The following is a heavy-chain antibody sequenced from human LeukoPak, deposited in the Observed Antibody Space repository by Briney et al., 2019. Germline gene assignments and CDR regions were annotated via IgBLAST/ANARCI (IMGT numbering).Heavy chain of an antibody. Sequence: GGSLRLSCAASGLTFSSYAMSWVRQAPGKGLEGVSVISGSGGSTYYADSVKGRFTISRDNSKNTLYLQMNSLRAEDTAVYYCARGTHLKDGYNYDYWGQGTLVTVSS. CDR3: ARGTHLKDGYNYDY. CDR2: ISGSGGST. CDR1: GLTFSSYA. V-gene: IGHV3-23*01. D-gene: IGHD5-24*01. J-gene: IGHJ4*02.